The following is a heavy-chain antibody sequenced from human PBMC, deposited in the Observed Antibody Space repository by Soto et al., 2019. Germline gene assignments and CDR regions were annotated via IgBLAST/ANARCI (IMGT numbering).Heavy chain of an antibody. CDR1: SGPDRSHN. J-gene: IGHJ6*02. Sequence: QVQLQQSGPRLVKPSETLSLTCTVYSGPDRSHNWGWIRQPPGRGLEWIGYVYYTGDTAYNHSLRGRVTISADTSTNYISLTLNSVPAADTAVYYCVRQGIDYQHALVDVWGQGTTVSVSS. CDR3: VRQGIDYQHALVDV. V-gene: IGHV4-59*08. D-gene: IGHD4-17*01. CDR2: VYYTGDT.